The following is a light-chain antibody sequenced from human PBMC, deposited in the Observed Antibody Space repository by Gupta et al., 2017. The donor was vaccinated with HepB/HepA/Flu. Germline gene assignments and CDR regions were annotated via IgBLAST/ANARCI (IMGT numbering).Light chain of an antibody. J-gene: IGLJ2*01. CDR3: SSSTSSSAPVI. CDR2: EVI. CDR1: SSDVGDYKY. Sequence: QTALTQPSSVSGSPGQSTTTPRIGTSSDVGDYKYVSWYQHYPGKAPKLMIYEVIYRPSGVSNRFSGSKSGNTASLTISGLQSEDEADYYCSSSTSSSAPVIFGGGTKLTVL. V-gene: IGLV2-14*01.